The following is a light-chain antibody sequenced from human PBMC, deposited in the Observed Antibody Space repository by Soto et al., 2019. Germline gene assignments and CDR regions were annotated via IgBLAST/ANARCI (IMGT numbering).Light chain of an antibody. CDR3: QQYNSYSPET. CDR1: QSISSW. J-gene: IGKJ1*01. Sequence: DIQMTPSPSTLSASVGARVTITCRASQSISSWLAWYQQRPGKAPKLLIYKASSLESGVPSRFSGSGSGTEFTLTISSLQPDDFATYYCQQYNSYSPETFGQGTKVDIK. CDR2: KAS. V-gene: IGKV1-5*03.